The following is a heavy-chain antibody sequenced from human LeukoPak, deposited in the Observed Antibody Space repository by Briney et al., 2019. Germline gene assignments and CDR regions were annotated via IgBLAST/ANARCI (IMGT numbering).Heavy chain of an antibody. D-gene: IGHD3-3*01. J-gene: IGHJ4*02. Sequence: LRLSCAASGLTFSDYYMTWIRQAPGKGLEWIGYIYYSGSTYYNPSLKSRVTISVDTSKNQFSLKLSSVTAADTAVYYCASRYYDFWSGYFPYWGQGTLVTVSS. CDR1: GLTFSDYY. CDR2: IYYSGST. V-gene: IGHV4-30-4*08. CDR3: ASRYYDFWSGYFPY.